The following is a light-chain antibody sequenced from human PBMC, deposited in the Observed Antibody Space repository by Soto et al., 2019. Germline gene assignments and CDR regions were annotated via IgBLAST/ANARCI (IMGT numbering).Light chain of an antibody. CDR2: NNN. Sequence: QSVLTQPPSTSGTPGQRVTISCSGSSSNIGSNTVNWYQQVPGTAPKLLIYNNNQRPSGVPDRFSGSKSGTSASLALSGLESEDEAEYWCAAWDDGLNGWLFGGGTKVTVL. J-gene: IGLJ3*02. CDR3: AAWDDGLNGWL. V-gene: IGLV1-44*01. CDR1: SSNIGSNT.